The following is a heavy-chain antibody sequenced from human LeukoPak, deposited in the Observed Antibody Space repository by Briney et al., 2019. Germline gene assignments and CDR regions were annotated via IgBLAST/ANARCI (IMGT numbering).Heavy chain of an antibody. D-gene: IGHD3-10*01. CDR2: INHSGST. V-gene: IGHV4-34*01. CDR1: EFSVGSKY. J-gene: IGHJ4*02. Sequence: GSLRLSCAASEFSVGSKYMTWVRQPPGKGLEWIGEINHSGSTNYNPSLKSRVTISVDTSKNQFSLKLSSVTAADTAVYYCARRRAHYYGSGSGINYWGQGTLVTVSS. CDR3: ARRRAHYYGSGSGINY.